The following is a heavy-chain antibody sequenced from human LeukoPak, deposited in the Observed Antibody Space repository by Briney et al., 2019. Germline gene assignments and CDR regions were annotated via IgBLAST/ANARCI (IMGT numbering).Heavy chain of an antibody. CDR1: GGSISSGGYY. D-gene: IGHD1-26*01. CDR2: IYYSGST. J-gene: IGHJ6*02. Sequence: KSSETLSLTCTVSGGSISSGGYYWSWIRQHPGKGLEWIGYIYYSGSTYYNPSLKSRVTISVDTSKNQFSLKLSSVTAADTAVYYCARERAPEAGGVGMDVWGQGTTVTDSS. V-gene: IGHV4-31*03. CDR3: ARERAPEAGGVGMDV.